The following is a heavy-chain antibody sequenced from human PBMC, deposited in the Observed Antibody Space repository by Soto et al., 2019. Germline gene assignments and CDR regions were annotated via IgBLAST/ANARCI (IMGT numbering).Heavy chain of an antibody. D-gene: IGHD1-1*01. CDR3: ARDCRTWNDVGQIWFDP. J-gene: IGHJ5*02. CDR2: INPSTSST. V-gene: IGHV1-46*01. Sequence: ASVEVSCKASGYTFTNNYMHWVRQAPGQGLEWMGIINPSTSSTTYAQKFQGRVTMTRDTSMSTVYMELSSLKSEDTAVYYCARDCRTWNDVGQIWFDPWGQGTLVTVSS. CDR1: GYTFTNNY.